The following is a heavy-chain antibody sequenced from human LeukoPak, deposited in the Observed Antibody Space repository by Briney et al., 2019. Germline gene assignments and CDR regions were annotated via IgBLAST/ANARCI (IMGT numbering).Heavy chain of an antibody. Sequence: PGGSLRLSCAASGFTFSSYAMHWVRQAPGKGLEWVAVISYDGSNKYYADSVKGRFTISRDNSKNTLYLQMNSLRAEDTAVYYCARANSSAWHNFDFWGQGTLVTVSS. CDR3: ARANSSAWHNFDF. CDR1: GFTFSSYA. J-gene: IGHJ4*02. CDR2: ISYDGSNK. D-gene: IGHD6-19*01. V-gene: IGHV3-30-3*01.